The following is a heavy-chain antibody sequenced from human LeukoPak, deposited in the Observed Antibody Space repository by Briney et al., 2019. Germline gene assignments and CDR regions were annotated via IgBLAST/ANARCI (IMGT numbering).Heavy chain of an antibody. Sequence: GGSLRLSCAASGFTFSNYNMNWVRQAPGKGLEWVSTISDSGANTYYADSVRGRFTISRDNSKNTLYLQKNSLRADDTAIYYCAKSMTLQWRGFFDLWGRGTHVTVSS. J-gene: IGHJ2*01. CDR2: ISDSGANT. CDR3: AKSMTLQWRGFFDL. D-gene: IGHD6-19*01. V-gene: IGHV3-23*01. CDR1: GFTFSNYN.